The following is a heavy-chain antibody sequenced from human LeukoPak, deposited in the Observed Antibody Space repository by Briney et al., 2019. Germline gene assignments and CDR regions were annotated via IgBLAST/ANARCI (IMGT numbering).Heavy chain of an antibody. CDR2: IYTGGNT. V-gene: IGHV3-66*01. Sequence: GGSLRLSCAASGLTVSRNYINWVRQAPGKGLEWVSFIYTGGNTYYADSVRGRFTISRDDSKTIVYLQMNSLKAEDTAVYYCARGDRPWSSFEYWGQGTLVTVSS. J-gene: IGHJ4*02. CDR3: ARGDRPWSSFEY. CDR1: GLTVSRNY. D-gene: IGHD3-16*01.